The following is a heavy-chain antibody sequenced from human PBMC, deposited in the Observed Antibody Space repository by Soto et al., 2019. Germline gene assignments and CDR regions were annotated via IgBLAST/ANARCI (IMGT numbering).Heavy chain of an antibody. J-gene: IGHJ2*01. V-gene: IGHV3-21*01. D-gene: IGHD2-15*01. CDR2: ISSSSSYI. Sequence: GGSLRHSCADSGVTFSSYSMNWVRQAPGKGLEWVSSISSSSSYIYYADSVTGRFTISRDNAKNSLYLQMNSLRDDDTAVYYCTGTTTFVEYCKQRGRGTVLTVSP. CDR1: GVTFSSYS. CDR3: TGTTTFVEYCKQ.